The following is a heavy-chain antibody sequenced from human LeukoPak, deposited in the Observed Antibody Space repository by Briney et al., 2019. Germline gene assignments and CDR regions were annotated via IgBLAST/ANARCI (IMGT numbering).Heavy chain of an antibody. Sequence: GGSLRLFCAASGFTFSSYDMHWVRQATGKGLEWVSAIGTAGDTYYPGSVKGRFTISRENAKNSLYLQMNSLRAGDTAVYYCARAEKPNWGNYYYYCMDVWGKGTTVTVSS. J-gene: IGHJ6*03. CDR3: ARAEKPNWGNYYYYCMDV. CDR2: IGTAGDT. D-gene: IGHD7-27*01. CDR1: GFTFSSYD. V-gene: IGHV3-13*01.